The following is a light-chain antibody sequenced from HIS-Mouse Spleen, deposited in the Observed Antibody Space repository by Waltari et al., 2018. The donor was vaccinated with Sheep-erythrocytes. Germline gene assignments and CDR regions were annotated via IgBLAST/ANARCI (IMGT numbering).Light chain of an antibody. CDR1: QSVLYSSNNKNY. CDR3: QQYYSTPPT. V-gene: IGKV4-1*01. Sequence: DIVMTQSPDSLAVSLGERATINCKSSQSVLYSSNNKNYLAWYQQKPGQPPKLLIYWAATRESGVTDRFRGSGSGTDFTLTISSLQAEDVAVYYCQQYYSTPPTFGQGTKVEIK. J-gene: IGKJ1*01. CDR2: WAA.